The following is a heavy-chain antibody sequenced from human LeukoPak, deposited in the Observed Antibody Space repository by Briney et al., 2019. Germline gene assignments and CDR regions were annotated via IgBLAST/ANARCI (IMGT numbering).Heavy chain of an antibody. V-gene: IGHV3-33*06. Sequence: PGRPLRLSCAASGFTFSSYGMHWVRQAPGKGLEWVAVIWYDGSNKYYADSVKGRFTISRDNSKNTLYLQMNSLRAEDTAVYYCAQELRGGNWNPSLDYWGQGTLVTFSS. CDR2: IWYDGSNK. D-gene: IGHD1-20*01. J-gene: IGHJ4*02. CDR3: AQELRGGNWNPSLDY. CDR1: GFTFSSYG.